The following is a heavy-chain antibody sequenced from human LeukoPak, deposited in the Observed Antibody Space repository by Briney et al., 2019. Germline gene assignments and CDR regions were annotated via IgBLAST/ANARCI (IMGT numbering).Heavy chain of an antibody. CDR3: ARRSRNGLDAFDI. D-gene: IGHD2-8*01. Sequence: GASVKVSCKASVYTFTGYYLHWVRQAPGQGPEWVGWIDPNNGDTDYAQEFQGRVSMTRVRSISTAYMELSRLTSDDTAVYYCARRSRNGLDAFDIWGQGTMVTVSS. CDR2: IDPNNGDT. CDR1: VYTFTGYY. J-gene: IGHJ3*02. V-gene: IGHV1-2*02.